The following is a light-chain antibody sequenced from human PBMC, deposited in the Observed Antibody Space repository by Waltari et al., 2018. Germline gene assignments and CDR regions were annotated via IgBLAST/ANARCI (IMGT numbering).Light chain of an antibody. Sequence: QSALTQPVSVSGSPGQAIHISCTGTNSDFGAYNLVSWYQQYPGRAPRLMIYEARNRPSGVSNRFSASKSGNTASLTISGLQADDEADYYCCSYGGSYTWVFGGGTKVTVL. CDR1: NSDFGAYNL. CDR3: CSYGGSYTWV. V-gene: IGLV2-23*01. J-gene: IGLJ3*02. CDR2: EAR.